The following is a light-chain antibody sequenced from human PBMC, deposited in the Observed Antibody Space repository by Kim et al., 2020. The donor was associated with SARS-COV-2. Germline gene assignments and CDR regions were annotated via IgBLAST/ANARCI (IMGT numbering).Light chain of an antibody. CDR3: QHSFC. CDR1: QSISSY. J-gene: IGKJ4*01. CDR2: LAS. V-gene: IGKV1-39*01. Sequence: SSLSASVGDRVTITCRASQSISSYLNWYQQKPGKAPKLLIYLASKLQSGVSSRFSGGGSGTDFTLTIISLQLEDFGTYYCQHSFCFGGGTKVDIK.